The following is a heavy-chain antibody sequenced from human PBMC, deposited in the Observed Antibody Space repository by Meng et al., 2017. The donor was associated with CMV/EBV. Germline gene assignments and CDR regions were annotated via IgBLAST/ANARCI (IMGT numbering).Heavy chain of an antibody. D-gene: IGHD3-3*01. V-gene: IGHV4-61*01. CDR1: GGSVSSGSYY. CDR3: ARVLRSGYYYYGMDV. Sequence: LRLSCTVSGGSVSSGSYYWSWLRQPPGKGLEWIGYIYYSGSTNYNPSLKSRVTISVDTSKNQFSLKLSSVTAADTAVYYCARVLRSGYYYYGMDVWGQGTTVTVSS. CDR2: IYYSGST. J-gene: IGHJ6*02.